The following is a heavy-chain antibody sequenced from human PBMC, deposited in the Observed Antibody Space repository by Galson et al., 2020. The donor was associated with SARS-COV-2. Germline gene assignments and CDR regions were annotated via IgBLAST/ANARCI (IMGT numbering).Heavy chain of an antibody. Sequence: GESLKISCKGSGYSFTSYWIGWVRQMPGKGLEWMGIIYPGDSDTRYSPSFQGQVTISADKSISTAYLQWSSLKASDTAMYYCARQRGYSYGYGAFDILVQGTMVSVSS. V-gene: IGHV5-51*01. D-gene: IGHD5-18*01. CDR2: IYPGDSDT. CDR1: GYSFTSYW. J-gene: IGHJ3*02. CDR3: ARQRGYSYGYGAFDI.